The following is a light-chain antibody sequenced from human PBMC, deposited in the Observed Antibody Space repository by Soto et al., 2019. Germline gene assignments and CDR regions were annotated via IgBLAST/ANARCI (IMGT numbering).Light chain of an antibody. Sequence: EIVLTQSPGTLSLSPGERATLSCRASQSVSSSHLAWYQQKPGQAPRLLIYSASNRATGIPDRFSGSGSGTDFTLTISRLEPEDFAVYYCQQYNTSPRTFGQGTKVDI. CDR3: QQYNTSPRT. J-gene: IGKJ1*01. CDR2: SAS. CDR1: QSVSSSH. V-gene: IGKV3-20*01.